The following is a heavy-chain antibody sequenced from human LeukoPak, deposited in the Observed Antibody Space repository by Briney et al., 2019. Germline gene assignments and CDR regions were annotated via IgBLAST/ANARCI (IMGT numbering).Heavy chain of an antibody. D-gene: IGHD2-21*01. J-gene: IGHJ4*02. V-gene: IGHV1-8*01. CDR3: ARVAGNCGGDCYRLVY. CDR2: MNPNSGNT. Sequence: ASVKVSCKASGYTFTTYDINWVRQATGQGLEWMAWMNPNSGNTGYAQKFQGRVTVTRNTSISTAYMELSSPRSEDTAVYYCARVAGNCGGDCYRLVYWGQGTLVTVSS. CDR1: GYTFTTYD.